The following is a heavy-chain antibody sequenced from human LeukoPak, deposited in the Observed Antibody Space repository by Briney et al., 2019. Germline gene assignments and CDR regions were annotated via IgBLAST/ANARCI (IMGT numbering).Heavy chain of an antibody. D-gene: IGHD6-19*01. V-gene: IGHV4-39*01. CDR2: IYYSGST. Sequence: SETLSLTCIVSVGSISRGTYYWGWIRQPPGKGLEWIGSIYYSGSTYYNPSLKSRVTISVDTSKNQFSLKLSPVTAADTAVYYCARHDLEEYSSVWYYFDYWGQGTLVTVSS. J-gene: IGHJ4*02. CDR3: ARHDLEEYSSVWYYFDY. CDR1: VGSISRGTYY.